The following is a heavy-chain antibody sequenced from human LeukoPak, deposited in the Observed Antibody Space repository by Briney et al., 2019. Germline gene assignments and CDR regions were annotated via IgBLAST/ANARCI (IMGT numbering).Heavy chain of an antibody. CDR1: GYTFTSYD. Sequence: ASVKVSCKASGYTFTSYDINWVRQATGQGLEWMGWMNPNSGSTGYAQKFQGRVTMTRNTSISTAYMELSSLRSEDTAVYYCARSLGSYYTPYYYMDVWGKGTTVTVSS. J-gene: IGHJ6*03. V-gene: IGHV1-8*02. CDR2: MNPNSGST. CDR3: ARSLGSYYTPYYYMDV. D-gene: IGHD3-10*01.